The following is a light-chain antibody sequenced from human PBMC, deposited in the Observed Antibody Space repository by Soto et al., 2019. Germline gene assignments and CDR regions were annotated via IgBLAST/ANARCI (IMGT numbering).Light chain of an antibody. Sequence: TQSPSPLSASIGDSDPLTCRASQGISNYVAWSQQKPGRAPKLLIYAASTLQSGVPSRFSGSGSGTDFTLTIRSQHPEDFSTYYWPRLPHAFGGGTKVDIK. CDR3: PRLPHA. V-gene: IGKV1-9*01. J-gene: IGKJ4*01. CDR2: AAS. CDR1: QGISNY.